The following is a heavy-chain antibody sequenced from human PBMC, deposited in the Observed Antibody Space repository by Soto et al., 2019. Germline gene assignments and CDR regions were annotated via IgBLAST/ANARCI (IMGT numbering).Heavy chain of an antibody. J-gene: IGHJ4*02. D-gene: IGHD2-21*01. CDR1: GGSISSYY. Sequence: LSLTCTVSGGSISSYYWSWIRQPPGKGLEWIGYIYYSGSTNYNPSLKSRVTISVDTSKNQFSLKLSSVTAADTAVYYCARLRRRSIIDYWGQGTLVTVSS. V-gene: IGHV4-59*08. CDR2: IYYSGST. CDR3: ARLRRRSIIDY.